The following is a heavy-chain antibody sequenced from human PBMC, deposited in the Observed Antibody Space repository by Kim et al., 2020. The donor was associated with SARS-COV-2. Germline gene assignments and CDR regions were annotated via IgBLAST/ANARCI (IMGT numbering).Heavy chain of an antibody. CDR1: GFTFSSYW. J-gene: IGHJ6*02. Sequence: GGSLRLSCAASGFTFSSYWMSWVRQAPGKGLEWVANIKQDGSEKYYVDSVKGRFTISRDNAKNSLYLQMNSLRAEDTAVYYCAGGGGLRYFDWSRRDYYYYGMDVWGQGTTVTVSS. D-gene: IGHD3-9*01. V-gene: IGHV3-7*03. CDR2: IKQDGSEK. CDR3: AGGGGLRYFDWSRRDYYYYGMDV.